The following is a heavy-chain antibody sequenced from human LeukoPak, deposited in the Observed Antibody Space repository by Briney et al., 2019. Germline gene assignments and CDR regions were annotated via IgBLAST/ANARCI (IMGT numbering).Heavy chain of an antibody. V-gene: IGHV4-34*01. J-gene: IGHJ3*02. CDR2: INHSGST. CDR3: ARVSVVRGVIMPDAFDI. Sequence: SETLSLTCAVYGGSFSGYCWSWIRQPPGKGLEWIGEINHSGSTNYNPSLKSRVTISVDTSKNQFSLKLSSVTAADTAVYYCARVSVVRGVIMPDAFDIWGQGTMVTVSS. CDR1: GGSFSGYC. D-gene: IGHD3-10*01.